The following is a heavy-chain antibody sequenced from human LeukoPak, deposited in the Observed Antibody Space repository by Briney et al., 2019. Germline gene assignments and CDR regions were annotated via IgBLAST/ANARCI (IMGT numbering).Heavy chain of an antibody. D-gene: IGHD1-26*01. CDR3: ARGEIVGATGYYFDY. J-gene: IGHJ4*02. V-gene: IGHV4-4*07. CDR1: GGSISSYY. Sequence: SETLSLTCTVSGGSISSYYWSWLRQPAGKGLEWIGRIYTSGSTNYNPSLKSRVTMSVDTSKNQFSLKLSSVTAADTAVYYCARGEIVGATGYYFDYWGQGTLVTVSS. CDR2: IYTSGST.